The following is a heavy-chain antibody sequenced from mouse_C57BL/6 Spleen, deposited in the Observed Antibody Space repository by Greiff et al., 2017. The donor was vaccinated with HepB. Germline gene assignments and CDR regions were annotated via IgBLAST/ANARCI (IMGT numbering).Heavy chain of an antibody. CDR1: GYSFTGYF. Sequence: VQLKESGPELVKPGDSVKISCKASGYSFTGYFMNWVMQSHGKSLEWIGRINPYNGDTFYNQKFKGKATLTVDKSSSTAHMELRSLTSEDSAVYYCARDYYYGSYWYFDVWGTGTTVTVSS. D-gene: IGHD1-1*01. CDR2: INPYNGDT. V-gene: IGHV1-20*01. CDR3: ARDYYYGSYWYFDV. J-gene: IGHJ1*03.